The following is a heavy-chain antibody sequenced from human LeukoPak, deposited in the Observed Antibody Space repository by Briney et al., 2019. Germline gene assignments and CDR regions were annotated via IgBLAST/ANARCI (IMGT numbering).Heavy chain of an antibody. J-gene: IGHJ4*02. CDR3: ARGLVNSSWFFDY. CDR1: GFIVNNKY. CDR2: IYSGGST. Sequence: GGSLRLSCAASGFIVNNKYMSWVRQAPGKGLEWVSVIYSGGSTYYADSVKGRFTISRDNSKNTLYLQMNSLRAEDTAVYYCARGLVNSSWFFDYWGQGTLVTVSS. V-gene: IGHV3-66*01. D-gene: IGHD6-13*01.